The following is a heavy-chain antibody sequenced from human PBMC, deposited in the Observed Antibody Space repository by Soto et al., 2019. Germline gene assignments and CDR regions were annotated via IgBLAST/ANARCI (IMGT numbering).Heavy chain of an antibody. CDR2: INPNSGGT. D-gene: IGHD6-6*01. J-gene: IGHJ5*02. V-gene: IGHV1-2*02. Sequence: GASGKVSHQASRYSFTGYYMHWVRQAPGQGLEWMGWINPNSGGTNYAQKFQGGVTMTRDTSISTAYMELSRLRSDDTAVYYCARAPNPYSSSSGWFDPWGQGTLVTVSS. CDR3: ARAPNPYSSSSGWFDP. CDR1: RYSFTGYY.